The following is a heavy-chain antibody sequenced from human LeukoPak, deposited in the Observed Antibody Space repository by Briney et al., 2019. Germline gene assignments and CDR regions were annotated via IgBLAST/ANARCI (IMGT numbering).Heavy chain of an antibody. CDR2: IYSDNT. J-gene: IGHJ4*02. CDR3: ARYSGVYYGSGSYPVHFDY. Sequence: GGSLRLSCTVSGFTVSSNSMSWVRQAPGKGLEWVSFIYSDNTHYSDSVKGRFTISRDNSKNTLYLQMNSLRSEDTAVYYCARYSGVYYGSGSYPVHFDYWGQGTLVTVSS. D-gene: IGHD3-10*01. V-gene: IGHV3-53*05. CDR1: GFTVSSNS.